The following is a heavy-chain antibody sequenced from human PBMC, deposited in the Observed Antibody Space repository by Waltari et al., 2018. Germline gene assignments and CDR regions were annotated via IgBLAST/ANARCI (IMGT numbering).Heavy chain of an antibody. CDR2: ISGSGGST. CDR3: ATSRDRDRVYYYYYMDV. J-gene: IGHJ6*03. V-gene: IGHV3-23*01. Sequence: EVQLLESGGGLVQPGGSLRLSCAASGFPFSSYAMSWVRQAPGKGLEWVSAISGSGGSTYYADSVKGRFTISRDNSKNTLYLQMNSLRAEDTAVYYCATSRDRDRVYYYYYMDVWGKGTTVTISS. CDR1: GFPFSSYA. D-gene: IGHD2-21*02.